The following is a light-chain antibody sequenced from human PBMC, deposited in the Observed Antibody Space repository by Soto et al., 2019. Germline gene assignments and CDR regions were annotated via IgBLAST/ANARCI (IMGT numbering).Light chain of an antibody. CDR3: QSFDATTVV. CDR2: EDI. Sequence: NFMLTQPHSVSESPGKSVTISCTRSSGSIASNFVQWYQQRPGSSPTLVIYEDIYRPSGVPDRFSGSIDSASNSASLSISGLRTEDEADYYCQSFDATTVVFGGGTKLTVL. CDR1: SGSIASNF. J-gene: IGLJ3*02. V-gene: IGLV6-57*01.